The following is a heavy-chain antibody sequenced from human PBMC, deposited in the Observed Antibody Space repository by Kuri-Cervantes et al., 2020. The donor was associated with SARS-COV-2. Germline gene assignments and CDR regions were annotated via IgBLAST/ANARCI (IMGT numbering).Heavy chain of an antibody. CDR1: GFTFSSYA. J-gene: IGHJ4*02. CDR3: AKKATYDSSGYYPFDY. Sequence: GSLRLSCAASGFTFSSYAMSWVRQAPGKGLEWVSAISGSGGSTNYADSVKGRFTISRDNSKNTLYLQMNSLRAEDTAVYYCAKKATYDSSGYYPFDYWGQGTLVTVSS. D-gene: IGHD3-22*01. CDR2: ISGSGGST. V-gene: IGHV3-23*01.